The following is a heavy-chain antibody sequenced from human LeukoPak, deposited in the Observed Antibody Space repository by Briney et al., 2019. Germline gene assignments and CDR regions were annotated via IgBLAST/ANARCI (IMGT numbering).Heavy chain of an antibody. V-gene: IGHV3-23*01. CDR1: GLTFSTSP. CDR3: ATLMYYDSGSYTAY. Sequence: QPGGSLRVSCVVSGLTFSTSPMTWVRQAPGKGLEWVSAIGSSGATTYYTDSVKGRFTVSRDNFKNILYLQMNSLRAEDTAVYYCATLMYYDSGSYTAYWGQGTLVAVSS. J-gene: IGHJ4*02. D-gene: IGHD3-10*01. CDR2: IGSSGATT.